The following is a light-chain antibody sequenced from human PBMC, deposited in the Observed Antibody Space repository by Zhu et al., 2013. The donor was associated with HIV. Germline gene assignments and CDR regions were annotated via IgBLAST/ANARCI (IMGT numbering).Light chain of an antibody. V-gene: IGKV1-9*01. CDR1: QDIGKY. CDR3: QQYNSFPFT. J-gene: IGKJ3*01. Sequence: DIQLTQSPSFLSASVGDRVTITCRASQDIGKYLAWYQQNPGKAPKLLIYASSTLQTGVPSRFSGSGSGTEFTLTISSLQPEDSATYYCQQYNSFPFTFGPGTKVDL. CDR2: ASS.